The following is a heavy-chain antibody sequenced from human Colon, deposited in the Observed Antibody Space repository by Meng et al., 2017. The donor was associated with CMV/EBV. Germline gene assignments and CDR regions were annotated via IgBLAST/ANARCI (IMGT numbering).Heavy chain of an antibody. CDR1: GYTFTGYY. V-gene: IGHV1-2*02. Sequence: ASVKVSCKASGYTFTGYYIHWVRQAPGQGLEWMGWINPNRGGTHYAQKYQGRVTMTRDTSISTAYMELRRLRSDDTAVFYCAVLMVPAANSWFDPWGQGTPVTVSS. CDR3: AVLMVPAANSWFDP. D-gene: IGHD2-2*01. J-gene: IGHJ5*02. CDR2: INPNRGGT.